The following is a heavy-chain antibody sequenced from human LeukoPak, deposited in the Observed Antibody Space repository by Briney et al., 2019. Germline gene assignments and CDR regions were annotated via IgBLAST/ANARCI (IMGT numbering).Heavy chain of an antibody. CDR2: IIPIFGAA. CDR3: ARGSVDMATSTWDGVDY. V-gene: IGHV1-69*13. D-gene: IGHD5-24*01. CDR1: GGTFSSYT. J-gene: IGHJ4*02. Sequence: SVKVSCKASGGTFSSYTINGVRQAPGQGLEWMGGIIPIFGAANYAQNFRGKVTITADESTSTAYMELSSLRSEDTAMYYCARGSVDMATSTWDGVDYWGQGTLVTVSS.